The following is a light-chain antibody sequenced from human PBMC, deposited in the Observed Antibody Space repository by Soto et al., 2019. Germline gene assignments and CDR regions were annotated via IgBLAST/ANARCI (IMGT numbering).Light chain of an antibody. CDR3: QQYNNGPPVT. V-gene: IGKV3-15*01. CDR1: QSVSSN. CDR2: STS. Sequence: EIVMTQSPATLSVSPGERATLSCRASQSVSSNLAWYQQKPGQAPRLLIYSTSTRAPDIPVRFSASGSGTEFTLTISSLQSEDSAVYFCQQYNNGPPVTFGQGTRLQIK. J-gene: IGKJ5*01.